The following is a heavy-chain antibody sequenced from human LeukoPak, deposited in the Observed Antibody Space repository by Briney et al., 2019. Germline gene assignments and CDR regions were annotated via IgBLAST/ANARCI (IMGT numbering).Heavy chain of an antibody. D-gene: IGHD6-19*01. V-gene: IGHV4-39*02. CDR2: IYYSGST. CDR3: AREPYSSGWYRFGSLDFDY. J-gene: IGHJ4*02. Sequence: PSETLSLTCTVSGGSISSSSYYWGWIRQPPGKGLEWIGSIYYSGSTYYNPPLKSRVTISVDTSKNQFSLKPSSVTAADTAVYYCAREPYSSGWYRFGSLDFDYWGQGTLVTVSS. CDR1: GGSISSSSYY.